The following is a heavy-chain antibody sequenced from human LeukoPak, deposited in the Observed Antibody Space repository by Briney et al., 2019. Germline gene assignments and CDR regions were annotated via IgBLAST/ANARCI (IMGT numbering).Heavy chain of an antibody. J-gene: IGHJ3*02. CDR2: ISWNSGST. V-gene: IGHV3-9*01. CDR3: AKDICDGVQLWLIGGYAFDI. Sequence: PGGSLRLSCAASGFTFDDYAMHWVRQAPGKGLEWVSGISWNSGSTGYADSVKGRFTISRDNAKNSLYLQMNSLRAEDTALYYCAKDICDGVQLWLIGGYAFDIWGQGTMVTVSS. D-gene: IGHD5-18*01. CDR1: GFTFDDYA.